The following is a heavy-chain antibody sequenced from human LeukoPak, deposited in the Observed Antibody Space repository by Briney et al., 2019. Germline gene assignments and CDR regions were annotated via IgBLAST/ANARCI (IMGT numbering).Heavy chain of an antibody. CDR1: GYTFSDYY. Sequence: PGGSLRLSCTASGYTFSDYYMSWIRQAPGKGLEWVSYISSSSSYTNYADSVKGRFTISRDNSKNSLYLQMNSLRAEDTAVYYLATGGGHYEGSGCDPAFWGEGTLVSVSS. D-gene: IGHD3-10*01. J-gene: IGHJ4*02. CDR2: ISSSSSYT. V-gene: IGHV3-11*06. CDR3: ATGGGHYEGSGCDPAF.